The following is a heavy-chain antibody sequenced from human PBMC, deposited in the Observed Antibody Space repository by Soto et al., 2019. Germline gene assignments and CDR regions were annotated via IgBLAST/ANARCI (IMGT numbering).Heavy chain of an antibody. J-gene: IGHJ4*02. Sequence: EVQLLESGGGLVQPGGSLTLSCATSGFTFSSYAMVWVRQAAEKGLEWVASISNNGDTAYYADSVKGRFTISRGNSENTLYLQMNGLRADDTALYFCAKSRVFIGAIVTLLDSWGQGCQVTVSS. V-gene: IGHV3-23*01. CDR1: GFTFSSYA. CDR3: AKSRVFIGAIVTLLDS. D-gene: IGHD3-16*02. CDR2: ISNNGDTA.